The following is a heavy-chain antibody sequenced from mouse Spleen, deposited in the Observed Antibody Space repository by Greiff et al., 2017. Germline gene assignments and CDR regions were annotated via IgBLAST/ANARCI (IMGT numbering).Heavy chain of an antibody. V-gene: IGHV1-7*01. CDR3: AKHYYGSSWFAY. J-gene: IGHJ3*01. CDR2: INPSSGYT. D-gene: IGHD1-1*01. Sequence: VQLQQSGAELAKPGASVKLSCKASGYTFTSYWMHWVKQRPGQGLEWIGYINPSSGYTKYNQKFKDKATLTADKSSSTAYMQLSSLTSEDSAVYFCAKHYYGSSWFAYWGQGTLVTVSA. CDR1: GYTFTSYW.